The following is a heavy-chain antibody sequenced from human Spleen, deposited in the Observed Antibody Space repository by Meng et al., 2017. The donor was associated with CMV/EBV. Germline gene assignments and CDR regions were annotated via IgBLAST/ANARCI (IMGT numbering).Heavy chain of an antibody. CDR2: IRYDGSNK. V-gene: IGHV3-30*02. CDR3: AKEFASGEAINGYYYGMDV. Sequence: GGSLRLSCAASGFTFSSYAMNWVRQAPGKRLEWVAFIRYDGSNKYYLDSVKGRFTISRDNSKNTLYLQMNSLRGEDTAVYYCAKEFASGEAINGYYYGMDVWGQGTTVTVSS. D-gene: IGHD3-16*01. CDR1: GFTFSSYA. J-gene: IGHJ6*01.